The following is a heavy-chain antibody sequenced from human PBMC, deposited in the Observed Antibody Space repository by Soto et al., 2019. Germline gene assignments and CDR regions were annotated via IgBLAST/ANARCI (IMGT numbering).Heavy chain of an antibody. CDR3: ASYGLGSYMYYYGMDV. V-gene: IGHV3-48*03. CDR2: ISSSGNTI. CDR1: GFTFSSYE. D-gene: IGHD3-10*01. Sequence: PGGSLRLSCAASGFTFSSYEMNWVRQAPGKGLEWVSYISSSGNTIYYADSVKGRFTISRDNAKKSLYLQMNSLGAEDTAVYYCASYGLGSYMYYYGMDVWGQGTTVTVSS. J-gene: IGHJ6*02.